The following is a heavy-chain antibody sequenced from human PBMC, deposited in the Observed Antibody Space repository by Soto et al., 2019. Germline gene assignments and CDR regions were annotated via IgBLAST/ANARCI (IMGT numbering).Heavy chain of an antibody. CDR3: SKDRRGGRAVLDS. Sequence: GGSLRLSCAASGFSFSSYGMHWVRQAPGKGLEWVAVISYDGSSKYHADSVKGRFTISRDNSKNTLHLQMSSLRAEDTAVYYCSKDRRGGRAVLDSWGQGTPVTVSS. D-gene: IGHD2-8*01. J-gene: IGHJ4*02. CDR2: ISYDGSSK. CDR1: GFSFSSYG. V-gene: IGHV3-30*18.